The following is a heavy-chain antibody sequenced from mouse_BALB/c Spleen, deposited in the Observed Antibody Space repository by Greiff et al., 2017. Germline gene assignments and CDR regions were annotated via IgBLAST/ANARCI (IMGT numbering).Heavy chain of an antibody. CDR3: ARERWLRYFDV. CDR1: GFTFSSFG. Sequence: EVHLVESGGGLVQPGGSRKLSCAASGFTFSSFGMHWVRQAPEKGLEWVAYISSGSSTIYYADTVKGRFTISRDNPKNTLFLQMTSLRSEDTAMYYCARERWLRYFDVWGAGTTVTVSS. D-gene: IGHD2-3*01. J-gene: IGHJ1*01. CDR2: ISSGSSTI. V-gene: IGHV5-17*02.